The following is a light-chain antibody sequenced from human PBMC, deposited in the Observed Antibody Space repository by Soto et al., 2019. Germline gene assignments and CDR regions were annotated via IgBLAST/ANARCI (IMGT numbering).Light chain of an antibody. CDR2: AAS. V-gene: IGKV1-8*01. CDR3: QQYYSYPLT. CDR1: QGISSY. J-gene: IGKJ3*01. Sequence: AIRMTQSPSSLSASTGDRVTITCRASQGISSYLAWYQQKPGKAPKLLIYAASTLQSGVPSRFRGSGSGIDVNLTLSCLQSEDFATYGGQQYYSYPLTVGPGTKVDIK.